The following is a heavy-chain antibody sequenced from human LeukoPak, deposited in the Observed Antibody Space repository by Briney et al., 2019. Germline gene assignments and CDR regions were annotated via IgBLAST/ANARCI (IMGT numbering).Heavy chain of an antibody. V-gene: IGHV1-18*04. J-gene: IGHJ4*02. D-gene: IGHD6-19*01. Sequence: GASVKVSCKASEYTFTDYYIHWLRQAPGQGLEWMGWISAYNGNTNYAQKLQGRVTMTTDTSTSTAYMELRSLRSDDTAVYYCAREFAGSGWSPTAYWGQGTLVTVSS. CDR2: ISAYNGNT. CDR3: AREFAGSGWSPTAY. CDR1: EYTFTDYY.